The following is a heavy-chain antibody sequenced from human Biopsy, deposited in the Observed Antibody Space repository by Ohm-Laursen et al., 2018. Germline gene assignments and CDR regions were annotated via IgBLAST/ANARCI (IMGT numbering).Heavy chain of an antibody. J-gene: IGHJ6*02. CDR3: VRGVDYYDPYHYYALGV. V-gene: IGHV4-34*01. CDR2: INHSGRT. Sequence: TLSLTCAVYGESFNGYYWSWIRQTPGKGLEWIGEINHSGRTNYNPSLKSQVTISVDTSKNQFSLKVRSVTAADTAVYYCVRGVDYYDPYHYYALGVWGQGTTVTVSS. D-gene: IGHD3-22*01. CDR1: GESFNGYY.